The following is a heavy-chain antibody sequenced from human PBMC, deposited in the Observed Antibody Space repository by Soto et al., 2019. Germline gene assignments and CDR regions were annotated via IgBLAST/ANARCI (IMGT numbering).Heavy chain of an antibody. J-gene: IGHJ5*02. V-gene: IGHV4-39*01. CDR2: IYYSGST. D-gene: IGHD3-10*01. CDR3: ARHGRLLWFGDNTWFDP. CDR1: GGSISSSSYY. Sequence: QLQLQESGPGLVKPSETLSLTCTVSGGSISSSSYYWGWIRQPPGTGLEWIGSIYYSGSTYYNPSLKSRVTISVDTSTIQFSLKLSSVTAADTAVYYCARHGRLLWFGDNTWFDPWGQGTLVTVSS.